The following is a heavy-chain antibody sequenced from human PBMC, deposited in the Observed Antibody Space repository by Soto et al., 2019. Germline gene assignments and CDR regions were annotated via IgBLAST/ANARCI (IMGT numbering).Heavy chain of an antibody. CDR2: IRAYNGNT. J-gene: IGHJ6*02. CDR3: ARDLPTMAV. V-gene: IGHV1-18*01. Sequence: QVQLVQSGAEAKKPGASVKVSCKASGYTFTSYGISWVRQAPGQGLEWMGWIRAYNGNTNYAQKLQGRVTMTTDTSKSKAYMELRSLRSADTAVYYCARDLPTMAVWGQGTTVTVSS. CDR1: GYTFTSYG.